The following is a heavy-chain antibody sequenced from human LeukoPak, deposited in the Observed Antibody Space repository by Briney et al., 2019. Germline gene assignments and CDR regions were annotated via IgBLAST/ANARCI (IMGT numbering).Heavy chain of an antibody. V-gene: IGHV3-74*01. Sequence: PGGSLRLSCAASGFTFSSYLMYWVRQAPGKGLVCVSRINTDGTTTNYADSVKGRFTVSRDNAKNILYLQMNSLRAEDTAVYYCVRDGYCGTTSCAGPLWGQGTLVTVSS. J-gene: IGHJ4*02. D-gene: IGHD2-2*03. CDR2: INTDGTTT. CDR3: VRDGYCGTTSCAGPL. CDR1: GFTFSSYL.